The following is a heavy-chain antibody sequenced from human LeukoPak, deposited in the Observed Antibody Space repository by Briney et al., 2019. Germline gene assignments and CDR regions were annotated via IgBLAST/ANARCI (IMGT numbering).Heavy chain of an antibody. CDR2: IYPGDSDT. CDR1: GYSFTIYW. J-gene: IGHJ3*02. CDR3: ARLKRDYGDSLYAFDI. Sequence: GESLKISCQGSGYSFTIYWIGWVRQMPGKGLEWMGIIYPGDSDTRYSPSFQGQVTISADKSISTAYLQWSSLKASDTAVYYCARLKRDYGDSLYAFDIWGQGTMVTVSS. D-gene: IGHD4-17*01. V-gene: IGHV5-51*01.